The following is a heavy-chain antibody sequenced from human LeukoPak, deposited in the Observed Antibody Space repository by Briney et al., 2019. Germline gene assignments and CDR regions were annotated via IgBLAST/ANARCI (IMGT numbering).Heavy chain of an antibody. CDR2: IYHSGSS. V-gene: IGHV4-38-2*02. Sequence: SETLSLTCTVSGYSISSGYYWGWIRQPPGKGLEWIGSIYHSGSSYYNPSLKSRVTISVDTSKNQFSLKLSSVTAADTAVYYCARDAAVLGYCSSTSCEPLDAFDIWGQGTMVTVSS. CDR3: ARDAAVLGYCSSTSCEPLDAFDI. CDR1: GYSISSGYY. D-gene: IGHD2-2*01. J-gene: IGHJ3*02.